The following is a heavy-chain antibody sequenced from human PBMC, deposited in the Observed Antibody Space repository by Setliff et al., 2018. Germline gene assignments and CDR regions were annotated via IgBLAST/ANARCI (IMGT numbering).Heavy chain of an antibody. V-gene: IGHV1-46*01. CDR2: INPSGGST. J-gene: IGHJ4*02. CDR1: GYTFTSYY. CDR3: ARNHPTAGHDY. D-gene: IGHD6-13*01. Sequence: ASVKVSCKASGYTFTSYYMHWVRQAPGQGLEGMGIINPSGGSTSYAQKFQGRVTMTRDTSTSTVYMELSSLRSEDTAVYYCARNHPTAGHDYWGQGTLVTVSS.